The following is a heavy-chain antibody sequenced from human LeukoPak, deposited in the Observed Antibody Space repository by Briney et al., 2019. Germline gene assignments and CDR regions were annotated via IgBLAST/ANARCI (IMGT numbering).Heavy chain of an antibody. CDR1: GFTFSSYA. D-gene: IGHD4-17*01. CDR3: AKAFTVTRVYNCLDP. Sequence: GGSLRLSCAASGFTFSSYAMSWVRQAPGKGLEWVSGISASGGSTYYADSVKGCFTISRDNSKNTLYLQMNSLRAEDTAVYYCAKAFTVTRVYNCLDPWGQGTLVTVSS. V-gene: IGHV3-23*01. J-gene: IGHJ5*02. CDR2: ISASGGST.